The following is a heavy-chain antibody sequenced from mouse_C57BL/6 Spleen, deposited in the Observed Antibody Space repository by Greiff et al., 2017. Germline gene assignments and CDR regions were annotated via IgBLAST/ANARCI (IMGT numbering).Heavy chain of an antibody. CDR2: IWSGGST. J-gene: IGHJ4*01. CDR1: GFSLTSYG. V-gene: IGHV2-2*01. D-gene: IGHD2-3*01. Sequence: VQRVESGPGLVQPSQSLSITCTVSGFSLTSYGVHWVRQSPGKGLEWLGVIWSGGSTDYNAAFISRLSISKDNSKSQVFFKMNSLQADDTAIYYCARKGEDGYYEDAMDYWGQGTSVTVSS. CDR3: ARKGEDGYYEDAMDY.